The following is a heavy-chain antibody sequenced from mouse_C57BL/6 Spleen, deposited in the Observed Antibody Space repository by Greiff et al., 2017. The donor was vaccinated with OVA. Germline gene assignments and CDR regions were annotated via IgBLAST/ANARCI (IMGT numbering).Heavy chain of an antibody. CDR2: ISSGSSTI. J-gene: IGHJ2*01. D-gene: IGHD1-1*01. CDR1: GFTFSDYG. V-gene: IGHV5-17*01. CDR3: ARDTTVVATSTFDY. Sequence: EVKLMESGGGLVKPGGSLKLSCAASGFTFSDYGMHWVRQAPEKGLEWVAYISSGSSTIYYADTVKGRFTISRDNAKNTLFLQMTSLRSEDTAMYYGARDTTVVATSTFDYWGQGTTLTVSS.